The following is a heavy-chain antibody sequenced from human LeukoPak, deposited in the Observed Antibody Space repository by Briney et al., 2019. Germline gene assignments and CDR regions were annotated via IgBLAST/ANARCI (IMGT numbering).Heavy chain of an antibody. V-gene: IGHV5-51*01. CDR2: IYPCDSDT. CDR3: ARPPLEMVLGAFDT. CDR1: GYSFSTYW. J-gene: IGHJ3*02. Sequence: GESLRISCKASGYSFSTYWIGWVRQMPGKGLEWMGIIYPCDSDTRYSPSFQGQVTISADKSIDTAYLQWSSLKASDSAIYYCARPPLEMVLGAFDTWGQGTMVTVSS. D-gene: IGHD5-24*01.